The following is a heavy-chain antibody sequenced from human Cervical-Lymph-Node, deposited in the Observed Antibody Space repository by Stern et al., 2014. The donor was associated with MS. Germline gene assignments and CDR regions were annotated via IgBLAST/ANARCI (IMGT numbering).Heavy chain of an antibody. CDR1: GFTFSTYG. Sequence: DQLVESGGGVVQPGRSLRLSCAASGFTFSTYGMNWVRQAPGKGLEWVAVISYDGSHKSYVDSVKGRFTISRDNYKNTLYLEMNSLSPGDTAVYYCVLVDAVMDRAFDYWGQGTLVTVSS. J-gene: IGHJ4*02. CDR3: VLVDAVMDRAFDY. D-gene: IGHD3-16*01. V-gene: IGHV3-30*03. CDR2: ISYDGSHK.